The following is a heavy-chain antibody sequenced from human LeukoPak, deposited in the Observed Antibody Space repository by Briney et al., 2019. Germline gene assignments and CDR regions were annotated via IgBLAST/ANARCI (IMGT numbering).Heavy chain of an antibody. CDR2: ISAYNGNT. CDR3: ACLLGSGGSCHTYNWFDP. V-gene: IGHV1-18*01. J-gene: IGHJ5*02. Sequence: ASVKVSCKASGYTFTSYGISWVRQAPGQRLEWIGWISAYNGNTNYAQKLQGRVTISTDTSTSTAYMELSSLRSDDTAVYYCACLLGSGGSCHTYNWFDPWDQRTLVTVSS. CDR1: GYTFTSYG. D-gene: IGHD2-15*01.